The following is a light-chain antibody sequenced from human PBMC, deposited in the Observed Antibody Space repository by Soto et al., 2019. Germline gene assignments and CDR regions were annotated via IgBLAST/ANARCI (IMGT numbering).Light chain of an antibody. CDR3: LQYNNWPRT. CDR2: GAS. V-gene: IGKV3-15*01. CDR1: QSVSSN. J-gene: IGKJ1*01. Sequence: EIVMTQSPATLSVSPGERATLSCRASQSVSSNLAWYQQKPGQAPRLLIYGASTRATDIPARFSGSGSGTEFTLTISSLQSEDFAVYNCLQYNNWPRTFGQGTKVEIK.